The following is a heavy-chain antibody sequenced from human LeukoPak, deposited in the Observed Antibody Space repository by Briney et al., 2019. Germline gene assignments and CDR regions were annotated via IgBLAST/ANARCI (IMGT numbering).Heavy chain of an antibody. Sequence: SETLSLTCAVYGGSFSGYYWSWIRQPPGKGLEWIGYIYYSGSTNYNPSLKSRVTISVDTSKNQFSLKLSSVTAADTAVYYCASLTTVTPWGRGTLVTVSS. CDR3: ASLTTVTP. CDR1: GGSFSGYY. CDR2: IYYSGST. J-gene: IGHJ4*02. D-gene: IGHD4-17*01. V-gene: IGHV4-59*12.